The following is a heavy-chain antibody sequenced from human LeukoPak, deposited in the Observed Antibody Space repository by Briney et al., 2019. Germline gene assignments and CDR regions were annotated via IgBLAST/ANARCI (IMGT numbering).Heavy chain of an antibody. Sequence: GGSLRLSCEVSGFTFSSYHMNWVRQAPGKGLEWVSSIDSSSTYIYYADSMKGRFTISRDNAKYSLYLQMNSLTPEDTAVYFCAKSVMIETTTRAFDIWGRGTMVTVSS. CDR3: AKSVMIETTTRAFDI. D-gene: IGHD2-15*01. CDR1: GFTFSSYH. V-gene: IGHV3-21*01. J-gene: IGHJ3*02. CDR2: IDSSSTYI.